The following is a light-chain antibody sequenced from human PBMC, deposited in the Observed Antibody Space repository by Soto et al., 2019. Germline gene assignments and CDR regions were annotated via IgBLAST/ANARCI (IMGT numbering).Light chain of an antibody. Sequence: DIQMTQPPSSLYASVGDRVTITCRASQSITTCLNWYRQKPGKAPKLLIYAASSLQSGVPSRFSGSRSETEFTLSISSLQPEDFATYFCQQIYSAPLTFGGGTKVEIK. V-gene: IGKV1-39*01. CDR2: AAS. CDR3: QQIYSAPLT. J-gene: IGKJ4*01. CDR1: QSITTC.